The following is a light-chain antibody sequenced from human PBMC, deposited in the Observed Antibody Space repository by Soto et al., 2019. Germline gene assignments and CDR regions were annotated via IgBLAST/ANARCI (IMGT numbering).Light chain of an antibody. J-gene: IGKJ1*01. CDR1: QGISNY. Sequence: DIQMTQSPSSLSASVGDRVTITCRASQGISNYLAWYQQKPGKVPKLLIYAASTLQSGVPSRFSGSGSGTDFTLTISSLQPEDVATYYCKKYNSARWTLGQGTKVEIK. V-gene: IGKV1-27*01. CDR2: AAS. CDR3: KKYNSARWT.